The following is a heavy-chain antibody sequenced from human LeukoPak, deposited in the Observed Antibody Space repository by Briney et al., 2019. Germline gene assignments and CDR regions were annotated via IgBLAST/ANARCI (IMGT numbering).Heavy chain of an antibody. CDR1: GYTFTSNY. V-gene: IGHV1-69*13. Sequence: SVKVSCKASGYTFTSNYIHWVRQAPGQGLEWMGGIIPIFGTANYAQKFQGRVTITADESTSTAYMELSSLRSEGTAVYYCARGEGYCSSTSCTPPGDWGQGTLVTVSS. CDR3: ARGEGYCSSTSCTPPGD. D-gene: IGHD2-2*01. CDR2: IIPIFGTA. J-gene: IGHJ4*02.